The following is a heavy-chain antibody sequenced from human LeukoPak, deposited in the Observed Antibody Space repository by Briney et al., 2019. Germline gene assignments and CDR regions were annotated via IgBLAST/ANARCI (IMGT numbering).Heavy chain of an antibody. Sequence: ASVKVSCKASGYTFISYYMHWVRQAPGQGLEWMGIINPSGGSTSYAQKFQGRVTMTRDTSTSTVYMELSSLRSEDTAVYYCAGTVTKYYFDYWGQGTLVTVSS. D-gene: IGHD4-17*01. CDR3: AGTVTKYYFDY. CDR2: INPSGGST. CDR1: GYTFISYY. V-gene: IGHV1-46*01. J-gene: IGHJ4*02.